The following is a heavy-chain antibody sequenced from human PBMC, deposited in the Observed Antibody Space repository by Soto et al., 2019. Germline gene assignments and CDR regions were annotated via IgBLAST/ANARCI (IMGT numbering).Heavy chain of an antibody. J-gene: IGHJ5*02. CDR1: GYTFTSYG. CDR3: AREGVCSGGSCYSGGFLWFDP. CDR2: ISAYNGNT. Sequence: ASVKFSCKASGYTFTSYGISWVRQAPGQGLEWMGWISAYNGNTNYAQKLQGRVTMTTDTSTSTAYMELRSLRSDDTAVYYCAREGVCSGGSCYSGGFLWFDPWGQGTLVTVSS. V-gene: IGHV1-18*01. D-gene: IGHD2-15*01.